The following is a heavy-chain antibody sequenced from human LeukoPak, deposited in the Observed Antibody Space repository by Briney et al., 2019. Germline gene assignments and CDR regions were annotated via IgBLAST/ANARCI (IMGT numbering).Heavy chain of an antibody. CDR2: ISGSGGST. D-gene: IGHD3-22*01. V-gene: IGHV3-23*01. CDR3: AKDRGFRGSSGSDY. CDR1: GFIFSTYS. Sequence: PGGSLRLSCEGSGFIFSTYSMNWVRQAPGKGLEWVSGISGSGGSTYYADTVKGRFTISRDNSKNTLYLQMNSLRAEDTALYYCAKDRGFRGSSGSDYWGQGTLVTVSS. J-gene: IGHJ4*02.